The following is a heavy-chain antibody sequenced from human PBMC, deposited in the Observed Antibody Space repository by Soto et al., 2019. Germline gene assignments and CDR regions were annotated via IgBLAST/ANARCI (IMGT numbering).Heavy chain of an antibody. CDR1: GGSISNYY. CDR2: IDTSGST. Sequence: ETLSLTCTVSGGSISNYYCNWIRQPAGKGLEWIGRIDTSGSTNYNPSLKSRVTMSVDTSKQEFSLKLSSVTAADTALYYCARGGQDFWSGPFDYWGRGALVTVYS. V-gene: IGHV4-4*07. CDR3: ARGGQDFWSGPFDY. D-gene: IGHD3-3*01. J-gene: IGHJ4*02.